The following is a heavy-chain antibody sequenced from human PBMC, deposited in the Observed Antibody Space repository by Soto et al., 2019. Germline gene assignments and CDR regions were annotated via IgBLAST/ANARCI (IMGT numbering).Heavy chain of an antibody. J-gene: IGHJ5*02. Sequence: EVQLVESGGGLVQPGRSLRLSCAASGFTFDDYAMHWVRQAPGKGLEWVSGISWNSGSIGYADSVKGRFTISRDNAKNSLYLQMNSLRAEDTALYYCAKDLGPSFGSGNLWGSDWFDPWGQGTLVTVSS. CDR2: ISWNSGSI. D-gene: IGHD3-10*01. CDR3: AKDLGPSFGSGNLWGSDWFDP. V-gene: IGHV3-9*01. CDR1: GFTFDDYA.